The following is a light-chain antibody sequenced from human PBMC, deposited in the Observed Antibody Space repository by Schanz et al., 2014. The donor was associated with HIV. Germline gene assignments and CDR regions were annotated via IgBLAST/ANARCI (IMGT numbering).Light chain of an antibody. CDR3: CSYTSSGTYV. CDR1: SSDVGGYNY. Sequence: QSVLTQPPSASGSPGQSVTISCTGTSSDVGGYNYVSWYQQHPGKAPKLMIYEVSKRPSGVPDRFSGSKSGNTASLTISGLQAEDEADYYCCSYTSSGTYVFGTGTKLTVL. CDR2: EVS. J-gene: IGLJ1*01. V-gene: IGLV2-8*01.